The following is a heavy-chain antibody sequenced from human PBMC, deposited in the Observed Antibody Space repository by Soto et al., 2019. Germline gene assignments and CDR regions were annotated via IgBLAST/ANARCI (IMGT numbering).Heavy chain of an antibody. Sequence: GGSLRLSCAASGFTFSSYGMHWVRQAPGKGLEWVAVISYDGSNKYYADSVKGRFTISRDNSKNTLYLQMNSLRAEDTAVYYCVKEYYYDSSGYPYFDYWGQGTLVTVSS. J-gene: IGHJ4*02. CDR3: VKEYYYDSSGYPYFDY. D-gene: IGHD3-22*01. CDR1: GFTFSSYG. V-gene: IGHV3-30*18. CDR2: ISYDGSNK.